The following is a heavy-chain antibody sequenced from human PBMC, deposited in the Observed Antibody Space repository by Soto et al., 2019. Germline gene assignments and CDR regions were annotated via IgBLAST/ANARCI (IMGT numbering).Heavy chain of an antibody. CDR2: ISASGGST. CDR3: AKVRNSYASGFDY. J-gene: IGHJ4*02. V-gene: IGHV3-23*01. Sequence: GSLILSCASSGITFSPSAMSWVRQAPGKGLEWVSAISASGGSTYYADSVKGRFSISRDNSKNTLYLQMNRLRGEDMAGYYCAKVRNSYASGFDYWGQGTLVTVSS. D-gene: IGHD2-2*01. CDR1: GITFSPSA.